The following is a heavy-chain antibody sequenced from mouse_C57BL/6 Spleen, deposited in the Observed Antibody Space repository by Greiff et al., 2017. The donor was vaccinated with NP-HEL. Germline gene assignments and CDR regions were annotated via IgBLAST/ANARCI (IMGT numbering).Heavy chain of an antibody. J-gene: IGHJ3*01. V-gene: IGHV1-66*01. CDR2: IYPGSGNT. Sequence: VKLVESGPELVKPGASVKISCKASGYSFTSYYIHWVKQRPGQGLEWIGWIYPGSGNTKYNEKFKGKATLTADTSSSTAYMQLSSLTSEDSAVYYCAREDYGSSPFAYWGQGTLVTVSA. CDR3: AREDYGSSPFAY. D-gene: IGHD1-1*01. CDR1: GYSFTSYY.